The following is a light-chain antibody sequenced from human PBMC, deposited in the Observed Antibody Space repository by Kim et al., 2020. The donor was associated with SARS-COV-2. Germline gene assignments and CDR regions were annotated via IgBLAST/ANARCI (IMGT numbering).Light chain of an antibody. J-gene: IGKJ4*01. CDR3: QQYGSSLLT. Sequence: SPGEKATPPCRAGQSVSSGYLAWYQQKPGQAPRLLIYGASSRATGIPDRFSGSGSGTDFTLTISRLEPEDFAVYYCQQYGSSLLTFGGGTKVDIK. CDR1: QSVSSGY. V-gene: IGKV3-20*01. CDR2: GAS.